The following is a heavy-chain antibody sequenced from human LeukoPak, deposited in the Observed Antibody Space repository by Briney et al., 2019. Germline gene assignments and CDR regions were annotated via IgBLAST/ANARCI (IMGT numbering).Heavy chain of an antibody. J-gene: IGHJ4*02. CDR1: GGSISSSNW. CDR3: SYSFYYDSSALENY. CDR2: IYHSGST. D-gene: IGHD3-22*01. Sequence: NPSETLSLTCAVSGGSISSSNWWSWVRQPPGKGLEWIGEIYHSGSTNYNPSLKSRVTISIDNSKNQFSLKLSSVTAADTALYYCSYSFYYDSSALENYWGQGTLVTVSS. V-gene: IGHV4-4*02.